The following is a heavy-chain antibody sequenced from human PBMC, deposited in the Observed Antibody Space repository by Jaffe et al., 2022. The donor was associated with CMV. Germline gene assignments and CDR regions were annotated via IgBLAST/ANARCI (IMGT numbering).Heavy chain of an antibody. CDR2: IWYDGSNK. V-gene: IGHV3-33*08. CDR3: ARDKRVVRGVYDY. D-gene: IGHD3-10*01. CDR1: GFTFSSYG. J-gene: IGHJ4*02. Sequence: QVQLVESGGGVVQPGRSLRLSCAASGFTFSSYGMHWVRQAPGKGLEWVAVIWYDGSNKYYADSVKGRFTISRDNSKNTLYLQMNSLRAEDTAVYYCARDKRVVRGVYDYWGQGTLVTVSS.